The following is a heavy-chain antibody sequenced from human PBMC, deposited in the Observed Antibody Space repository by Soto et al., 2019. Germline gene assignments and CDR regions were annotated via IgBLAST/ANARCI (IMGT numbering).Heavy chain of an antibody. CDR3: ARAGSSTSWGINWFEP. Sequence: PSETLSLTCTVSGGSISSYYWSWIRQPPGKGLEWIGYIYYSGSTNYNPSLKSRVTISVDTSKNQFSLKLSSVTAADTAVYYCARAGSSTSWGINWFEPWGQGTLVTVSS. CDR2: IYYSGST. CDR1: GGSISSYY. D-gene: IGHD2-2*01. V-gene: IGHV4-59*01. J-gene: IGHJ5*02.